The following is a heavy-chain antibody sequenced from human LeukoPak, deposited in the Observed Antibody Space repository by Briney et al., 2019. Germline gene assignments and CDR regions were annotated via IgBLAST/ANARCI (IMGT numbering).Heavy chain of an antibody. D-gene: IGHD3-16*01. Sequence: QTGGSLRLSCAASGFTFSSYWMHWVRQAAGKGLVWVSHINRDGSSTSHADSVKGRFTISRDNAKNSLYLQMNSLRAEDTAVYYCARGPRSDWRMITFGGVYFDYWGQGTLVTVSS. CDR2: INRDGSST. CDR3: ARGPRSDWRMITFGGVYFDY. CDR1: GFTFSSYW. V-gene: IGHV3-74*01. J-gene: IGHJ4*02.